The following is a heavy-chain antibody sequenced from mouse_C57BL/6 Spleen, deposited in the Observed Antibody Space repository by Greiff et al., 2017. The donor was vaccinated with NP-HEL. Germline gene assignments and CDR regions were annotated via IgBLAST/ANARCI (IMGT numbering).Heavy chain of an antibody. V-gene: IGHV5-4*01. D-gene: IGHD2-4*01. CDR3: AREGLPLAMDY. Sequence: EVKLVESGGGLVKPGGSLKLSCAASGFTFSSYAMSWVRQTPEKRLEWVATISDGGSYTYYPDNVKGRFTISRDNAKNNLYLQMSHLKSEDTAMYYCAREGLPLAMDYWGQGTSVTVSS. CDR2: ISDGGSYT. CDR1: GFTFSSYA. J-gene: IGHJ4*01.